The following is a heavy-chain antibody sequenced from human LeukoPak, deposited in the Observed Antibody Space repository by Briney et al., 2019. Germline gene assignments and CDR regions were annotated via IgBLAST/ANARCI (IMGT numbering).Heavy chain of an antibody. V-gene: IGHV3-23*01. D-gene: IGHD3-22*01. CDR2: ISGSGGST. CDR3: AKNYYDSSGPWYFDY. Sequence: ETLSLTCGVSGYSITSGYYGAWIRQAPGKGVEWVSAISGSGGSTYNADRVKGPFTISRDNSKNTLYLQMNSLRAEDTAVYYCAKNYYDSSGPWYFDYWGQGTLVTVSS. J-gene: IGHJ4*02. CDR1: GYSITSGYY.